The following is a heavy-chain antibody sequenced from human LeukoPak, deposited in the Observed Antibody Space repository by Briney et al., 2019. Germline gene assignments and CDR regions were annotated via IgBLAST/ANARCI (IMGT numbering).Heavy chain of an antibody. CDR1: GYTFTSYG. V-gene: IGHV1-18*01. CDR3: ARDHPDYYDSSGYYSPFDY. CDR2: ITAYNGNT. D-gene: IGHD3-22*01. Sequence: ASVKVSCKASGYTFTSYGISWGRQAPEQGLEWMGGITAYNGNTNYPQKLQGRVTMTTDTSTSIAYMELRRLRSDDTAVYYCARDHPDYYDSSGYYSPFDYWGQGTLVTVSS. J-gene: IGHJ4*02.